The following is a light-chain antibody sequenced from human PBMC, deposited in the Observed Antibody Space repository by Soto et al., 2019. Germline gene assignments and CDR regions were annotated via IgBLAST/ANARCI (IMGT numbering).Light chain of an antibody. V-gene: IGKV1-6*01. CDR1: QGVSRA. CDR3: QQHYNYPLT. CDR2: TTS. J-gene: IGKJ4*01. Sequence: AIQLTQSPSSLAAAVGDRVTITCRASQGVSRALSWYQQKPGNAPKLLIYTTSNLLSGVPSRFSASGSDTEFTLTVSSLHPEHFATYYCQQHYNYPLTFGGGTEVEIK.